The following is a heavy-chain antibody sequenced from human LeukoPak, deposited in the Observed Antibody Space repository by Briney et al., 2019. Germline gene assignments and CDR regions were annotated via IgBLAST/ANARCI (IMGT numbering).Heavy chain of an antibody. D-gene: IGHD3-3*01. CDR2: IYYSGST. CDR3: AKDEYDDHHSRFPDY. CDR1: GGSISSSSYY. V-gene: IGHV4-39*02. Sequence: SETLSLTCTVSGGSISSSSYYWGWIRQPPGKGLEWIGSIYYSGSTNYNPSLKSRVTISVDTSKNQFSLKLSSVTAADTAVYYCAKDEYDDHHSRFPDYWGQGTLVTVSS. J-gene: IGHJ4*02.